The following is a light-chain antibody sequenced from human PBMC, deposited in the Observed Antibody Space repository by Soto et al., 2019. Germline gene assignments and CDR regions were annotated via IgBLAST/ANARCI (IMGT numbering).Light chain of an antibody. Sequence: QLVLTQSPSASASLRASVKLTCTLSSGHSNYAIAWHQQHPEKGPRYLMKLNRVGSHRKGDGIPSRFSGSSSGAERYLTSASHQSEDEAGYCRQTWGTGIVIFGGGTKLTVL. CDR3: QTWGTGIVI. CDR2: LNRVGSH. J-gene: IGLJ2*01. V-gene: IGLV4-69*01. CDR1: SGHSNYA.